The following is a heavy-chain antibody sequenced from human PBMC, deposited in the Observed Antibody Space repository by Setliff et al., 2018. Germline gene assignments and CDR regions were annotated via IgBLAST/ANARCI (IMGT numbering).Heavy chain of an antibody. CDR1: GGTFGSSA. D-gene: IGHD6-6*01. J-gene: IGHJ4*02. Sequence: GASVKVSCKVSGGTFGSSAFTWVRQAPGPGLEYMGGIIPFFGNTNYAQKFQGRLSITADESTNTVYMELSRLRSEDTAMYYCARDLWDMYSSSSGNLDYWGQGTLVTVSS. V-gene: IGHV1-69*13. CDR3: ARDLWDMYSSSSGNLDY. CDR2: IIPFFGNT.